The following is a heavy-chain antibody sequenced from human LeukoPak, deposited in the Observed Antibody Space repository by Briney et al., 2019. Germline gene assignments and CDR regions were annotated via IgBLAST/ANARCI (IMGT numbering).Heavy chain of an antibody. CDR1: GYTLNGYY. Sequence: ASVKVSCKASGYTLNGYYMHWVRHAPGQGLESMVRINPNSGGTNYAQKFQGRVTMTRDTSISTAYMELSSLRSEDTAVYYCARDCSGGSCYPTDAFDIWGQGTMVTVSS. CDR2: INPNSGGT. CDR3: ARDCSGGSCYPTDAFDI. D-gene: IGHD2-15*01. V-gene: IGHV1-2*06. J-gene: IGHJ3*02.